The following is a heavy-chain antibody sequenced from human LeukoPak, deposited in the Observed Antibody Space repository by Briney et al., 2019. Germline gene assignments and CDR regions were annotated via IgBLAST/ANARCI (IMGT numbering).Heavy chain of an antibody. Sequence: SETLSLTCTVSGGSISSSYWSWIRQPPGKGLEWIGHISNSGSTNYNPSLKSRVTISLDTSKSQFSLRLSSVTAADTAVYYCANTERWLHWDNWGQGSRVTVSS. CDR2: ISNSGST. CDR1: GGSISSSY. D-gene: IGHD5-24*01. V-gene: IGHV4-59*08. CDR3: ANTERWLHWDN. J-gene: IGHJ4*02.